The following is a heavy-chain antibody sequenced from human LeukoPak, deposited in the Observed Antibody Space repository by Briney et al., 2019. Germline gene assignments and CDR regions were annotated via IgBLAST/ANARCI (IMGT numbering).Heavy chain of an antibody. CDR2: MNQDGSEK. CDR3: ATYTHWVAGDV. CDR1: GFTFSDSW. D-gene: IGHD3-16*01. V-gene: IGHV3-7*01. Sequence: GGSLRLSCAVSGFTFSDSWMSWVRQAPGKGLEWVANMNQDGSEKDYVDSVKGRFTISRDNARNSLYLQMSSLRAEDTAVYYCATYTHWVAGDVWGQGTTVTVSS. J-gene: IGHJ6*02.